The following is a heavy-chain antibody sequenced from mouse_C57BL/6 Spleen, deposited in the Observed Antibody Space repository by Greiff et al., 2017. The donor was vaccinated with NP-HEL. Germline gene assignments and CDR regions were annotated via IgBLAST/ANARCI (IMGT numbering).Heavy chain of an antibody. J-gene: IGHJ2*01. CDR1: GYTFTSYW. Sequence: VQLQQSGAELVMPGASVKLSCKASGYTFTSYWMHWVKQRPGQGLEWIGEIDPSDSYTNYNQKFKGKSTLTVDKSSSTAYMQLSSLTSDDSAVYYCARSGDYSNFFDYWGQGTTLTVSS. D-gene: IGHD2-5*01. V-gene: IGHV1-69*01. CDR3: ARSGDYSNFFDY. CDR2: IDPSDSYT.